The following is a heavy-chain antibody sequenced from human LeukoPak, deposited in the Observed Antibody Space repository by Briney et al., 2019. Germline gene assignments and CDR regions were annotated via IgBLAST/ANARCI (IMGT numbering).Heavy chain of an antibody. CDR1: GFTFSNYA. CDR2: ISKDGTGT. V-gene: IGHV3-30-3*01. D-gene: IGHD2-2*01. CDR3: AILGYSSSVFDC. Sequence: GGSLGLSCAASGFTFSNYAIHWVRQAPGKGLEWAALISKDGTGTYYPDSVKGRFTISRDNSKNTLYLQMNSLRTEDTAMYYCAILGYSSSVFDCWGQGTLVTVSS. J-gene: IGHJ4*02.